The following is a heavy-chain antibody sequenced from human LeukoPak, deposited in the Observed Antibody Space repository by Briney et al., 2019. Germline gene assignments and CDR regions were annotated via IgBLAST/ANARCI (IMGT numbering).Heavy chain of an antibody. CDR2: IYYSGTT. CDR1: GGSISSHY. Sequence: SETLSLTCTVSGGSISSHYWNWIRQPPGKGLEWIGYIYYSGTTNYNPSLKSRVTISVDTSKNQFSLKLSSVSAADTAVYYCARDPGGHDFRSGAWFDPWGRGTLVTVSS. V-gene: IGHV4-59*11. J-gene: IGHJ5*02. D-gene: IGHD3-3*01. CDR3: ARDPGGHDFRSGAWFDP.